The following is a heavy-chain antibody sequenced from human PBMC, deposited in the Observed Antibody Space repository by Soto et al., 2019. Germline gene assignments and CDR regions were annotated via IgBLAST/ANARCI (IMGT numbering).Heavy chain of an antibody. J-gene: IGHJ4*02. V-gene: IGHV4-38-2*01. D-gene: IGHD6-13*01. Sequence: SETLALTCAVSGYSISSGYSWCFIRQPPGKGLEWIGSIHQSGSTYYNPSLKSRVTISVDTSKNQFSLKLSSVTAADTAVYYCARRKTTTWYVGYWGQGALVTVSS. CDR1: GYSISSGYS. CDR3: ARRKTTTWYVGY. CDR2: IHQSGST.